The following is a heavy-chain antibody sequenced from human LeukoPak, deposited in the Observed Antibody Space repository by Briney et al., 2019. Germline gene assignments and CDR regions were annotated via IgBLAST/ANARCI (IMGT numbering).Heavy chain of an antibody. Sequence: GESLKISCQTSGYYFTSYWIGWVRQMPGKGLEWMGIIYPRDSDTRYSPSFQGQVTMSADKSISTAYLQWSSLKASDTAMYHCARGLTSLDAFDIWGQGTMVTVSS. CDR1: GYYFTSYW. CDR2: IYPRDSDT. CDR3: ARGLTSLDAFDI. V-gene: IGHV5-51*01. J-gene: IGHJ3*02. D-gene: IGHD2-2*01.